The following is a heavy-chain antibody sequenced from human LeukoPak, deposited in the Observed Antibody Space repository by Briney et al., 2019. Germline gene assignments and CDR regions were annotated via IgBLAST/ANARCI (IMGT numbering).Heavy chain of an antibody. D-gene: IGHD3-9*01. CDR1: GGTFSSYA. CDR3: AVSTYYDILTGPDHYYYGMDV. J-gene: IGHJ6*02. V-gene: IGHV1-69*01. CDR2: IIPIFGTA. Sequence: GSSVKVSCKASGGTFSSYAISWVRQAPGQGLEWMGGIIPIFGTANYAQKFQGGVTITADESTSTAYMELSSLRSEDTAVYYCAVSTYYDILTGPDHYYYGMDVWGQGTTVTVSS.